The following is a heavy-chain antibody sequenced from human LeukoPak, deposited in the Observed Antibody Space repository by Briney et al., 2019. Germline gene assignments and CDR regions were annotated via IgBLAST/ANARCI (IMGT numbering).Heavy chain of an antibody. D-gene: IGHD6-19*01. CDR1: GYTFTSYD. CDR2: MNPNSGNT. V-gene: IGHV1-8*01. CDR3: ARDIGRLSSDWFSKGNYYYYYAMDV. J-gene: IGHJ6*02. Sequence: GASVKVSCKASGYTFTSYDINWVRQATGQGLEWMGWMNPNSGNTGYAQKFQGRVTMTRNTSISTAYMELSSLRSEDTAVYYCARDIGRLSSDWFSKGNYYYYYAMDVWGQGTTVTVSS.